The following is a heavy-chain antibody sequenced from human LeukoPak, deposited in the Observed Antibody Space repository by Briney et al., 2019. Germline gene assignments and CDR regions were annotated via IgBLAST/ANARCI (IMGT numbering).Heavy chain of an antibody. J-gene: IGHJ3*02. D-gene: IGHD6-6*01. V-gene: IGHV1-18*01. Sequence: ASVKVSCKASGYTFTSYGISWVRQAPGQGLEWMGWISAYNGNTNYAQKLQGRVTMTTDTSTSTAYMELRSLRSDDTAVYYRARSVYSSSTGAFDIWGQGTMVTVSS. CDR2: ISAYNGNT. CDR3: ARSVYSSSTGAFDI. CDR1: GYTFTSYG.